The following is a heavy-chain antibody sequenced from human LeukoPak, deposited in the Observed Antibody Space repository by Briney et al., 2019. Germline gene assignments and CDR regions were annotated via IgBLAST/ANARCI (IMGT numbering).Heavy chain of an antibody. CDR2: SRNKASSYTT. V-gene: IGHV3-72*01. J-gene: IGHJ6*02. Sequence: GGSQRLSCAASGFKFSDHYXDXXXXXXXXXXXXXXXSRNKASSYTTEYAASVEGRFTISRDVSESSLYLQMNSLRTEDAAVYYCGRIAINANNGMDVWGQGTTVTVSS. CDR3: GRIAINANNGMDV. CDR1: GFKFSDHY. D-gene: IGHD1/OR15-1a*01.